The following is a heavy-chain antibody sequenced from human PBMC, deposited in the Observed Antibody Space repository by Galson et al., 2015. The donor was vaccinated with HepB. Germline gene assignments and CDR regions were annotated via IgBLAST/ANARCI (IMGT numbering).Heavy chain of an antibody. D-gene: IGHD1-14*01. V-gene: IGHV1-69*13. CDR1: GGTFSNSA. CDR2: IIPMFGTT. J-gene: IGHJ6*02. Sequence: SVKVSCKASGGTFSNSAFSRVRQAPGQGLEWMGGIIPMFGTTNSAQKFQDRVTITADESTSTANMELSSLRSEDTAVYYCAASSIREPSVANYYYAMDVWGPGTTIIVSS. CDR3: AASSIREPSVANYYYAMDV.